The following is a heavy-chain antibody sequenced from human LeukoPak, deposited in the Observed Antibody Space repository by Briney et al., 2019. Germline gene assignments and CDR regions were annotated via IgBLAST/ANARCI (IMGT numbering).Heavy chain of an antibody. D-gene: IGHD2/OR15-2a*01. J-gene: IGHJ6*03. CDR2: INHSGST. CDR3: ARPTTIYASGYYYYYMDV. CDR1: GGSFSGYY. V-gene: IGHV4-34*01. Sequence: SETLSLTCAVYGGSFSGYYWSWIRQPPGKGLEWIGEINHSGSTNYNPSLKSRVTISVDTSKNQFSLKLSSVTAADTAVYYCARPTTIYASGYYYYYMDVWGKGTTVTISS.